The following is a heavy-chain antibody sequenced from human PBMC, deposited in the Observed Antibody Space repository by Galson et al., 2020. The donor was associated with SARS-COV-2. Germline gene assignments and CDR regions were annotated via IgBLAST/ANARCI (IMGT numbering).Heavy chain of an antibody. CDR2: IYYSGST. CDR1: GGSISSGDYY. V-gene: IGHV4-30-4*01. CDR3: ARDTYSGYDMPGDDRGDY. D-gene: IGHD5-12*01. Sequence: SETLSLTCTVSGGSISSGDYYWSWIRQPPGKGLEWIGYIYYSGSTYYNPSLKSRVTISVDTSKNQFSLKLSSVTAADTAVYYCARDTYSGYDMPGDDRGDYWGQGTLVTVSS. J-gene: IGHJ4*02.